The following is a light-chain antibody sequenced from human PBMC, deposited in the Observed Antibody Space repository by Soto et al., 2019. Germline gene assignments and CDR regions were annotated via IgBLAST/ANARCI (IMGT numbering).Light chain of an antibody. CDR1: QSISSW. V-gene: IGKV1-5*03. Sequence: DIQMTQSPSTLSASVGDRVTITCRASQSISSWLAWYQQKPGKVPKLLIYQASSLQSGVPSRFSGSGSGTEFTLTISSLQPDDFATYYCQQCNTYPLTFGGGTKVEIK. J-gene: IGKJ4*01. CDR3: QQCNTYPLT. CDR2: QAS.